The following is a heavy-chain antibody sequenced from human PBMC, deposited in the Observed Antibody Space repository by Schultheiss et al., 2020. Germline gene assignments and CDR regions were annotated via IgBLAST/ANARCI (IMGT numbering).Heavy chain of an antibody. CDR1: GFTFSSYG. CDR3: ARDLNSSPKRWFDP. J-gene: IGHJ5*02. CDR2: ISYDGSNK. V-gene: IGHV3-30*03. D-gene: IGHD6-13*01. Sequence: GGSLRLACAASGFTFSSYGMHWVRQAPGKGLEWVAVISYDGSNKYYADSVKGRFTISRDNYKNTLYLQMNSLRAEDTAVYYCARDLNSSPKRWFDPWGQGTLVTVSS.